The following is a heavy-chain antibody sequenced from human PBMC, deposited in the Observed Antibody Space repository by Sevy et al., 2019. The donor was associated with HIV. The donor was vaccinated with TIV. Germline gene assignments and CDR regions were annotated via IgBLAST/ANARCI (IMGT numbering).Heavy chain of an antibody. CDR3: ARQLIAGDGYFDY. J-gene: IGHJ4*02. CDR2: IIPIFRTS. D-gene: IGHD3-22*01. V-gene: IGHV1-69*06. Sequence: ASVKVSCKTSGDTFNNYEINFERQAPGQGLEWMGRIIPIFRTSDIAQKFQDRVRITADKSTTTAYMELSSLRSEDTAVYYCARQLIAGDGYFDYWGQGTLVTVSS. CDR1: GDTFNNYE.